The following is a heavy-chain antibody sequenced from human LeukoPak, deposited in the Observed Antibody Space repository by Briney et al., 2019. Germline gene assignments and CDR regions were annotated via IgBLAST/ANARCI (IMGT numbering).Heavy chain of an antibody. CDR1: GGSFSGYY. V-gene: IGHV4-34*01. D-gene: IGHD2-15*01. J-gene: IGHJ6*03. CDR2: IYYSGST. CDR3: ARDIVVVVAATPYYYMDV. Sequence: PSETLSLTCAVYGGSFSGYYWSWIRQPPGKGLEWIGSIYYSGSTYYNPSLKSRVTISVDTSKNQFSLKLSSVTAADTAVYYCARDIVVVVAATPYYYMDVWGKGTTVTVSS.